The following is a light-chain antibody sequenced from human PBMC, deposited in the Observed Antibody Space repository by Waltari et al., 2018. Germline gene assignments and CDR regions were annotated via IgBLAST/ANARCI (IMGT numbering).Light chain of an antibody. J-gene: IGKJ3*01. CDR2: GAS. CDR1: QSVGIN. V-gene: IGKV3D-15*01. CDR3: QQYNNWLEST. Sequence: EIVITQSPTTLSVSPGERATLPCRASQSVGINVAWYQQKPGQAPRLLIYGASTRATGIPAKFSGSGSRTECTLTISSLQSEDFASYYCQQYNNWLESTFGPGTKVDIK.